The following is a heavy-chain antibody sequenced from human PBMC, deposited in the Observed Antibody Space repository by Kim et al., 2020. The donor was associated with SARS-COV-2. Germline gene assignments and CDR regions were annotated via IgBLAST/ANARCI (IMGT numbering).Heavy chain of an antibody. V-gene: IGHV3-23*01. Sequence: GGSLRLSCAASGFTFSNYAMSWVRQAPGKGLEWVSVISGSGGDTFYAHSVKGRFVVSRDNSKNTLYLQMNSLRADDTAVYYCAKAWVKESRGARSDYWG. CDR1: GFTFSNYA. D-gene: IGHD2-21*01. J-gene: IGHJ4*01. CDR2: ISGSGGDT. CDR3: AKAWVKESRGARSDY.